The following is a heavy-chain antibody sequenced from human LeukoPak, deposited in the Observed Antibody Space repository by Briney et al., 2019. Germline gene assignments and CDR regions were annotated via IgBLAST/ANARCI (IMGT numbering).Heavy chain of an antibody. J-gene: IGHJ3*02. Sequence: SETLSLTCAVYGGSFSGYYWSWIRQHPGKGLEWIGYIYYSGSTYYNPSLKSRVTISVDTSKNQFSLKLSSVTAADTAVYYCARVRALWFGSAGGAFDIWGQGTMVTVSS. V-gene: IGHV4-31*11. CDR3: ARVRALWFGSAGGAFDI. D-gene: IGHD3-10*01. CDR1: GGSFSGYY. CDR2: IYYSGST.